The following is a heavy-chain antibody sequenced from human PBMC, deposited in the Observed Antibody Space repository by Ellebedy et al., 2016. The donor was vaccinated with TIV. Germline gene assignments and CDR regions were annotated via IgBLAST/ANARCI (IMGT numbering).Heavy chain of an antibody. CDR1: KFTFSNFA. Sequence: GGSLRLSXVASKFTFSNFAMHWVRQAPGKGLEWVATFSDDDKSIHYPESVKGRFTISRDNSRNTVYLQMNGPRADDTAVYYCAKALYKGNGYDFIFDYWGQGTLVTVSS. CDR2: FSDDDKSI. D-gene: IGHD3-3*01. J-gene: IGHJ4*02. V-gene: IGHV3-30*18. CDR3: AKALYKGNGYDFIFDY.